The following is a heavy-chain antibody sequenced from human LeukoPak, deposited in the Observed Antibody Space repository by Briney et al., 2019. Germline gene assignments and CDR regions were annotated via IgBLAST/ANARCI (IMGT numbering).Heavy chain of an antibody. D-gene: IGHD3-10*02. CDR1: GFTFSNYA. J-gene: IGHJ6*04. CDR3: AELGITMIGGV. Sequence: PGGSLRLSCAASGFTFSNYAMSWVRQAPGKGLEWVSAISGSGGSTYYADSVKGRFTISRDNAKNSLYLQMNSLRAEDTAVYYCAELGITMIGGVWGKGTTVTISS. CDR2: ISGSGGST. V-gene: IGHV3-23*01.